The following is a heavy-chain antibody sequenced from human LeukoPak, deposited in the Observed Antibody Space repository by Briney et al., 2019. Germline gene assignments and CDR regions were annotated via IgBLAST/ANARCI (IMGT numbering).Heavy chain of an antibody. CDR1: GYTFTSYY. J-gene: IGHJ4*02. CDR3: ARAANPAGLDY. Sequence: GASVKVSCKASGYTFTSYYMHWVRQAPGQGLEWMGIINPSGGSTSYAQKFQGRVTMTRDMSTSTVYMELSSLRSEDTAVYYCARAANPAGLDYWGQGTLVTVSS. CDR2: INPSGGST. D-gene: IGHD1-14*01. V-gene: IGHV1-46*01.